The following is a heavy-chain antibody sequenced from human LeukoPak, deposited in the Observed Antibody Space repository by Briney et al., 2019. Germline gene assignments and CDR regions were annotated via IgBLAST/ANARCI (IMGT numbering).Heavy chain of an antibody. CDR2: ISSGGSSI. J-gene: IGHJ6*02. V-gene: IGHV3-11*04. CDR1: GFAFSDYY. D-gene: IGHD5-24*01. CDR3: ARRQFYYYGMDV. Sequence: GGSLRLSCAASGFAFSDYYMSWIRQAPGKGLEWVSYISSGGSSIYYADSVKGRFTISRDNAKNSLYLQMNSLRAEDTAVYYCARRQFYYYGMDVWGQGTTVTVSS.